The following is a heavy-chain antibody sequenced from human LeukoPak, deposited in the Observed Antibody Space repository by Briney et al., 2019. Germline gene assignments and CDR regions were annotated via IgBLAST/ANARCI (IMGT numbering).Heavy chain of an antibody. CDR2: ISAYNGNT. J-gene: IGHJ4*02. Sequence: ASVKVSCKASGYTFTSYDINWVRQAPGQGLEWMGWISAYNGNTNYAQKLQGRVTMTTDTSTSTAYMELRSLRSDDTAVYYCARGRYSSGWYFGLYYFDYWGQGTLVTVSS. CDR3: ARGRYSSGWYFGLYYFDY. D-gene: IGHD6-19*01. V-gene: IGHV1-18*01. CDR1: GYTFTSYD.